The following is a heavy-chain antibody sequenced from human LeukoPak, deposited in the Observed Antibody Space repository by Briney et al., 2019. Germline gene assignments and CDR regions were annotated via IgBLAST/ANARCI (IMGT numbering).Heavy chain of an antibody. CDR2: IYPGDSDT. D-gene: IGHD1-26*01. J-gene: IGHJ4*02. CDR3: ARHGPLVGATYYFDY. CDR1: GYRFTSYW. Sequence: GASLKISCKGSGYRFTSYWIGWVRQMPGKGLEWMGIIYPGDSDTRYSPSFQGQVTISADKSISTAYLQWSSLKASDTAMYYCARHGPLVGATYYFDYWGQGTLVTVSS. V-gene: IGHV5-51*01.